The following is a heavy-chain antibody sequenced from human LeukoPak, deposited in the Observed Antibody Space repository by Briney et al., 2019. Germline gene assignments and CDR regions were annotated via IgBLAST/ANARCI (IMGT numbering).Heavy chain of an antibody. CDR2: VSWNSGSI. V-gene: IGHV3-9*03. D-gene: IGHD2-15*01. J-gene: IGHJ3*02. CDR1: GFTFDDYA. Sequence: QPGRSLRLSCAASGFTFDDYAMHWVRPAPGKGLGWVSGVSWNSGSIGYADSVKGRFTISRDNAKNSLYLQMNSLRAEDMALYYCAKDKGYCSGGSCYSRAFDIWGQGTMVTVSS. CDR3: AKDKGYCSGGSCYSRAFDI.